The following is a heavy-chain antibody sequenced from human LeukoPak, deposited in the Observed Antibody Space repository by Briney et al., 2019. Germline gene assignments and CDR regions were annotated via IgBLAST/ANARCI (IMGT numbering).Heavy chain of an antibody. Sequence: GGSLRLSCAASGFTFSSYSMNWVRQGPGKGLEWVSSISSSSSYIYYADSVKGRFTISRDNAKNSLYLQMNSLRAEDTAVYYCARDDSTHGYYFDYWGQGTLDTVSS. CDR3: ARDDSTHGYYFDY. CDR1: GFTFSSYS. V-gene: IGHV3-21*01. J-gene: IGHJ4*02. CDR2: ISSSSSYI. D-gene: IGHD6-13*01.